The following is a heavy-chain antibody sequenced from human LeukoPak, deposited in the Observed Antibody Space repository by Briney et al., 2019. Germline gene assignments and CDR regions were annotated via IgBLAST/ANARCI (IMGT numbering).Heavy chain of an antibody. CDR2: INHSGST. CDR3: ARGPFTADPIDY. CDR1: GGSFSGYY. V-gene: IGHV4-34*01. Sequence: PSETLSLTCAVYGGSFSGYYWSWIRQPPGKGLEWIGEINHSGSTNYNPSLKSRVTISVDTSKNQFSLKLSSVTAADMAVYYCARGPFTADPIDYWGQGTLVTVSS. D-gene: IGHD3-16*01. J-gene: IGHJ4*02.